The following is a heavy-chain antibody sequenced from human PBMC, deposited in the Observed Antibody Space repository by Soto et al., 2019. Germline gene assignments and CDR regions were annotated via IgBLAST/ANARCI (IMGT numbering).Heavy chain of an antibody. V-gene: IGHV4-4*02. CDR2: IYHSGST. CDR1: GGSISSSNW. J-gene: IGHJ4*02. Sequence: LSLTCAVSGGSISSSNWWSWVRQPPGKGLEWIGEIYHSGSTNHNPSLKSRVTISVDKSKNQFSLKLSSVTAADTAVYYCARSGNSYSYYFDYWGQGTLVTVSS. CDR3: ARSGNSYSYYFDY. D-gene: IGHD2-21*02.